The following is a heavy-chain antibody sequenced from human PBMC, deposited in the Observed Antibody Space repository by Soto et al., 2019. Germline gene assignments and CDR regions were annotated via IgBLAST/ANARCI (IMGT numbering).Heavy chain of an antibody. CDR2: FDPEDGET. D-gene: IGHD1-1*01. CDR3: AAGGTRWLHSPFDY. Sequence: QVQLLQSGAEVKKPGASVKVSCKVSGHTLTELSMHWVRQAPGRGLEWMGGFDPEDGETIFAQKFQGRVTMTEDTYTDSTYMELTSLRSEDTAVYYCAAGGTRWLHSPFDYWGQCTLVTISS. V-gene: IGHV1-24*01. J-gene: IGHJ4*02. CDR1: GHTLTELS.